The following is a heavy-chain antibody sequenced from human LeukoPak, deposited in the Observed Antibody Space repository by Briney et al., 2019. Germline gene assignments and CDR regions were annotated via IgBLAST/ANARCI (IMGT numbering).Heavy chain of an antibody. Sequence: GGSLRLSCAVSGFTFSRYTMHWVRQAPGKGLEWVTLISEDGTNKFYAESVKGRFTVSRDNSKNMLLLQMNSLRREDTAVYYCVSGDFRFWGQGTLVTVSS. CDR1: GFTFSRYT. V-gene: IGHV3-30*04. J-gene: IGHJ4*02. CDR3: VSGDFRF. D-gene: IGHD2-21*01. CDR2: ISEDGTNK.